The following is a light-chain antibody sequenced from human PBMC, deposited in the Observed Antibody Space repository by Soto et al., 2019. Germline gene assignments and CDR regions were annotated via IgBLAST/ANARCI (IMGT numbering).Light chain of an antibody. CDR1: SSDIGGYNY. J-gene: IGLJ1*01. CDR3: CSYTINSTTFV. Sequence: QSVLTQPASVSGSPGQSITISCTGTSSDIGGYNYVSWYQQHPGKAPKLVISEVTNRPSGVSNRFSGSKSGNTASLTISGLQTEDEADYYCCSYTINSTTFVFGTGTKVT. CDR2: EVT. V-gene: IGLV2-14*01.